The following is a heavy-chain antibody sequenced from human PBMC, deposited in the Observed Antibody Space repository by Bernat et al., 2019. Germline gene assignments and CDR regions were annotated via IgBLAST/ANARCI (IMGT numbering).Heavy chain of an antibody. J-gene: IGHJ3*02. Sequence: QVQLVESGGGVVQPGRSLRLSCAASGFTFSSYGMHWVRQAPGKGLEWVAVIWYDGSNKYYADSVKGRFTISRDNSKNTLYLQMNSLRDEDTAVYYCARDPMVRGVISAFDIWGQGTMVTVSS. D-gene: IGHD3-10*01. CDR1: GFTFSSYG. CDR2: IWYDGSNK. V-gene: IGHV3-33*01. CDR3: ARDPMVRGVISAFDI.